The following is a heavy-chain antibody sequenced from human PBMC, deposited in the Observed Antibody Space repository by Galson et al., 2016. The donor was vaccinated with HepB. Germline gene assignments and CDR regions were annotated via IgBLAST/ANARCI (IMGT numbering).Heavy chain of an antibody. CDR1: GYKFTNNW. J-gene: IGHJ4*02. Sequence: QYGAEVKKPGESLKISCKGSGYKFTNNWIGWVRQMPGKGLEWMGIIYPDDSETKYSPTFQGQVTIPADTSSNTAYLQWTSLKASDTAMYYCAIATAYYFDGGAHYYGAYPGYWGQGTLVTVSS. CDR2: IYPDDSET. CDR3: AIATAYYFDGGAHYYGAYPGY. V-gene: IGHV5-51*01. D-gene: IGHD3-22*01.